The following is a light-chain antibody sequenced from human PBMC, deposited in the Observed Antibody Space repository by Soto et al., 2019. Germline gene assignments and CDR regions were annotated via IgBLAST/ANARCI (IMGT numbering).Light chain of an antibody. V-gene: IGKV1-13*02. CDR3: QQFNSYPIT. CDR1: QDIRGA. J-gene: IGKJ5*01. Sequence: AIQVTQSPSSLSASVGDRVTITCRASQDIRGALAWYQQKPGKAPKLLIYDVSTLENEVPSRFSGSSSGTQFTLTNSSLQPEDFGTYYCQQFNSYPITFGHGTRLEIK. CDR2: DVS.